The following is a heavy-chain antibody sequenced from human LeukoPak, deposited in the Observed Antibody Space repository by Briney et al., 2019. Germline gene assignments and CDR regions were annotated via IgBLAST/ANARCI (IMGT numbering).Heavy chain of an antibody. J-gene: IGHJ4*02. V-gene: IGHV3-9*01. CDR3: ARDSITIFGVVIIPLDY. CDR1: GFTFDDYA. CDR2: ISWNSGSI. Sequence: PGGSLRLSCAASGFTFDDYAMHWVRQAPGKGLEWVSGISWNSGSIGYADSVKGRFTISRDNAKNSLYLQMNSLRAEDTAVYYCARDSITIFGVVIIPLDYWGQGTLVTVSS. D-gene: IGHD3-3*01.